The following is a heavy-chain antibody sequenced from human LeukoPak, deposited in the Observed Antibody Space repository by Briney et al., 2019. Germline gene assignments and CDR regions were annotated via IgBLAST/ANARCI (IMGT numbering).Heavy chain of an antibody. Sequence: GASVKVSCKASGYTFTSYGISWVRQAPGQGLEWMGWISAYNGNTNYAQKLQGRVTMTIDTSTSTAYMELRSLRSDDTAVYYCAREGGTTVTPNGMDVWGKGTTVTVSS. CDR3: AREGGTTVTPNGMDV. CDR1: GYTFTSYG. CDR2: ISAYNGNT. V-gene: IGHV1-18*04. D-gene: IGHD4-17*01. J-gene: IGHJ6*04.